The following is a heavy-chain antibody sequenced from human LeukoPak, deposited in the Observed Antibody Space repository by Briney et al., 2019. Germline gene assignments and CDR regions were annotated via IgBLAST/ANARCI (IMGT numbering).Heavy chain of an antibody. J-gene: IGHJ3*02. CDR3: ARAPRYDILTGYSNDAFDI. V-gene: IGHV3-21*01. CDR2: ISSSGDYL. Sequence: PGGSLRLSCAASGFTFSSYSMNWVRQAPGKGLEWVASISSSGDYLYHADSVKGRFTISRDNSKNSLYLQMNSLRAEDAAVYYCARAPRYDILTGYSNDAFDIWGQGTMVTVSS. D-gene: IGHD3-9*01. CDR1: GFTFSSYS.